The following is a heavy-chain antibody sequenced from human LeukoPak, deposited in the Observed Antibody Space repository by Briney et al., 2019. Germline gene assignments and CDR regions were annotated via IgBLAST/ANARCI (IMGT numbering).Heavy chain of an antibody. V-gene: IGHV4-39*07. CDR2: ISYSGTT. Sequence: SETLSLTCTVSGGSIGSSRHYWVWIRQPPGKGLEWVGSISYSGTTSYNPSLKSRVTISVDGSKNQFSLKLSSVTAADTAVYYGASNYDFWSGPSPFDIWGQGTMVTVSS. J-gene: IGHJ3*02. CDR3: ASNYDFWSGPSPFDI. CDR1: GGSIGSSRHY. D-gene: IGHD3-3*01.